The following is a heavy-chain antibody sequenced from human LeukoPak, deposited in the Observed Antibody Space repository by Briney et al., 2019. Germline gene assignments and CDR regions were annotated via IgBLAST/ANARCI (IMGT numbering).Heavy chain of an antibody. CDR3: AKAVSAYLHAFDI. J-gene: IGHJ3*02. Sequence: GGSLGLSCAASGFIFISYWMTWVRQAPGKGLEWVAVIWFDGSNKFYADSVKGRFTISRDNSKNTLYLQMNSLRAEDTAVYYCAKAVSAYLHAFDIWGQGTMVTVSS. D-gene: IGHD3-3*01. V-gene: IGHV3-33*06. CDR2: IWFDGSNK. CDR1: GFIFISYW.